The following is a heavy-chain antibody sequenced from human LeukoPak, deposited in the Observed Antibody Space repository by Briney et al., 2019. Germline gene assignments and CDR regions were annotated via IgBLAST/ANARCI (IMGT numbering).Heavy chain of an antibody. D-gene: IGHD3-10*01. Sequence: GGSLRLSCAASGFTFSSYSMNWVRQAPGKGLEWVANIKQDGSEKYYVDSVKGRFTISRDNAKNSLYLQMNSLRAEDTAVYYCAGRIGYYGSGSYPAWGQGTLVTVSS. J-gene: IGHJ5*02. CDR2: IKQDGSEK. CDR3: AGRIGYYGSGSYPA. CDR1: GFTFSSYS. V-gene: IGHV3-7*01.